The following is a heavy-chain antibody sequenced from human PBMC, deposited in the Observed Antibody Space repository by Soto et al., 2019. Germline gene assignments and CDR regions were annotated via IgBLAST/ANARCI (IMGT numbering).Heavy chain of an antibody. CDR2: ISGSGGST. CDR1: GFTFSSYA. D-gene: IGHD2-21*02. V-gene: IGHV3-23*01. CDR3: AKDQAEAYCGGDCYSTFDY. J-gene: IGHJ4*02. Sequence: EVQLLESGGGLVQPGGSLRLSCAASGFTFSSYAMSWVRQAPGKGLEWVSAISGSGGSTYYADSVKGRFTISRDNSKNTLYLQMNCLRAEDTAVNYCAKDQAEAYCGGDCYSTFDYWGQGTLVTVSS.